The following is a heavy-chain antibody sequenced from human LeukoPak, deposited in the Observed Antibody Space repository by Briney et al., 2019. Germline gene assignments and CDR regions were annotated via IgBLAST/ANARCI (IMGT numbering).Heavy chain of an antibody. D-gene: IGHD5-12*01. CDR3: AKVGSGYG. Sequence: GGSLRLSCAASGLTLRNCAVNWVRQAPGKGLEWVSAISGSGGSTYYADSVKGRFTISRDNSKNTLYLQMNSLRAEDTAVYYCAKVGSGYGWGQGTLVTVSS. V-gene: IGHV3-23*01. CDR2: ISGSGGST. CDR1: GLTLRNCA. J-gene: IGHJ4*02.